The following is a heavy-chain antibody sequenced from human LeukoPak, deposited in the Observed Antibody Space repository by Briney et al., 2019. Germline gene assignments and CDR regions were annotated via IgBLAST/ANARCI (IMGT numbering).Heavy chain of an antibody. CDR1: GFTFSSYG. V-gene: IGHV3-30*18. CDR3: AKDRPMRASGYCSSTSCYTRDAFDI. CDR2: ISYDGSNK. D-gene: IGHD2-2*02. Sequence: GGSLRLSCAASGFTFSSYGMHWVRQAPGKGLEWVAVISYDGSNKYYADSVKGRFTISRDNSKNTLYLQMNSLRAEDTAVYYCAKDRPMRASGYCSSTSCYTRDAFDIWGQGTMVTVSS. J-gene: IGHJ3*02.